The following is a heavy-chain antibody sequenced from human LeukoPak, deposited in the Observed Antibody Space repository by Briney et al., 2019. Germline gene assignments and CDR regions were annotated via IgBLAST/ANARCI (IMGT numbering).Heavy chain of an antibody. Sequence: SVKVSCKASGGTFSSYAISWVRQAPGQGLEWMGGIIPIFGTANYAQKFQGRVTITADESTSTAYMELSSLRSEDTAVYYCAREIGQQLVPYYYYGMDVWGQGTTVTVSS. D-gene: IGHD6-13*01. V-gene: IGHV1-69*13. CDR2: IIPIFGTA. CDR1: GGTFSSYA. CDR3: AREIGQQLVPYYYYGMDV. J-gene: IGHJ6*02.